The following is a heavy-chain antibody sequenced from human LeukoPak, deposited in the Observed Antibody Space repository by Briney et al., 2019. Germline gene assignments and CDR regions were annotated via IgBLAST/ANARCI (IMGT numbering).Heavy chain of an antibody. CDR1: GYSFSAYV. J-gene: IGHJ5*02. D-gene: IGHD1-7*01. Sequence: ASVKVSCKASGYSFSAYVVHWVRQVPGQRPDWMGWIYPVNGNTKYSQKFQGRVTITRDTSSSTAYMELSSLRSEDTAVYYCARGELLNWFDPWGQGTLVTVSS. CDR2: IYPVNGNT. CDR3: ARGELLNWFDP. V-gene: IGHV1-3*01.